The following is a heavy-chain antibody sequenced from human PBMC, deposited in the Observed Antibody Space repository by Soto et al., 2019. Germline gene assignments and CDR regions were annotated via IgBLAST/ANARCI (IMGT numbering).Heavy chain of an antibody. CDR2: IYTSGST. Sequence: SETLSLTCTVSGGSISSYYWSWIRQPAGKGLEWIGRIYTSGSTNYNPSLKSRVTMSVDTSKNQFSLKLSSVTAADTAVYYCARGGYSYGWGTTYYYYGMDVWGQGTTVTVSS. J-gene: IGHJ6*02. D-gene: IGHD5-18*01. CDR1: GGSISSYY. CDR3: ARGGYSYGWGTTYYYYGMDV. V-gene: IGHV4-4*07.